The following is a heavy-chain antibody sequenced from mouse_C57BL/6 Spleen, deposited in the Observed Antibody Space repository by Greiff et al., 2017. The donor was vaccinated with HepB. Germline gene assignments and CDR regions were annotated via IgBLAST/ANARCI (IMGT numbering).Heavy chain of an antibody. CDR3: ARDHPRSYGSSFYAMDY. Sequence: EVQWVESGGGLVKPGGSLKLSCAASGFTFSSYAMSWVRQTPEKRLEWVATISDGGSYTYYPDNVKGRFTISRDNAKNNLYLQMSHLKSEDTAMYYCARDHPRSYGSSFYAMDYWGQGTSVTVSS. V-gene: IGHV5-4*01. CDR1: GFTFSSYA. D-gene: IGHD1-1*01. J-gene: IGHJ4*01. CDR2: ISDGGSYT.